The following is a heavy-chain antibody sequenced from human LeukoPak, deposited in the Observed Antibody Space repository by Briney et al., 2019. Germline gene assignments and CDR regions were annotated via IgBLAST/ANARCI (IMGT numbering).Heavy chain of an antibody. CDR3: ARDRTSGWNYFDY. CDR2: MSSSGGT. CDR1: GGSISSYY. J-gene: IGHJ4*02. V-gene: IGHV4-4*07. Sequence: SETLSLTCTVSGGSISSYYWSWIRQPAGKGLEWIWRMSSSGGTSYNPSLKSRVTMSLDTSKNQFSLRLSSVTAADTAVYFCARDRTSGWNYFDYWGQGTLVTVSS. D-gene: IGHD6-19*01.